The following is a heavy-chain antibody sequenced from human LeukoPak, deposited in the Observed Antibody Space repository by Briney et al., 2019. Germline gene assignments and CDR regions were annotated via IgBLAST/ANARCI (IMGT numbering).Heavy chain of an antibody. CDR3: VRDTAYAFDM. J-gene: IGHJ3*02. CDR1: GFSFSSYS. CDR2: ISRII. D-gene: IGHD2-21*02. Sequence: GGSLRISCAASGFSFSSYSFNWVRQAPGKGLEWVSYISRIIPYADSVKGRFTMSRDNAKNSLYLQMNSLRAEDTAVYYCVRDTAYAFDMWGQGTMVTVSS. V-gene: IGHV3-48*01.